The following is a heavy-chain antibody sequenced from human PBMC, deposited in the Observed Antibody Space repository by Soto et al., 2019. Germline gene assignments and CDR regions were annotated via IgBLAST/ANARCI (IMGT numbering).Heavy chain of an antibody. Sequence: SETLSLTCTVSGYSIRSSTYYWGWIRQPPGKGLEWIGSIYYSGSTHNTPSLKSRVTMSVDTYTNQFSLKLNSVTAADTAVYYCTRHEGGAAADRPLDYWGQGTLVT. CDR2: IYYSGST. CDR3: TRHEGGAAADRPLDY. CDR1: GYSIRSSTYY. V-gene: IGHV4-39*01. J-gene: IGHJ4*02. D-gene: IGHD6-13*01.